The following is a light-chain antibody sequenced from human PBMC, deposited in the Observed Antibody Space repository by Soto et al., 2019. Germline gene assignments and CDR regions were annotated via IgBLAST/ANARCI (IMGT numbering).Light chain of an antibody. CDR3: QQSYSTLVT. V-gene: IGKV1-39*01. Sequence: DIQMTQSPSSLSASVGDRVTITCRASQSISSYLNWYQQKPGKAPKLLIYAASSLQSGVPSRFSGSGSGTDFTLTISSLQPEDFATYYCQQSYSTLVTSRQGTQVDIK. J-gene: IGKJ1*01. CDR1: QSISSY. CDR2: AAS.